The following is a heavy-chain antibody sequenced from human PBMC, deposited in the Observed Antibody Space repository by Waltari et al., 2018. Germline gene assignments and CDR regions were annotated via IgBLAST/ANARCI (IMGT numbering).Heavy chain of an antibody. CDR1: GGSISSSSYY. Sequence: QLQLQESGPGLVKPSETLSLTCTVSGGSISSSSYYWGWIRQPPGKWLEWIGSIYYSWRTDYISSLKSRVTISVDTSKNQFSLKLSSVTAADTVVYYCAGASVWSGYYPPAYWGQGTLVTFSS. D-gene: IGHD3-3*01. CDR2: IYYSWRT. J-gene: IGHJ4*02. CDR3: AGASVWSGYYPPAY. V-gene: IGHV4-39*07.